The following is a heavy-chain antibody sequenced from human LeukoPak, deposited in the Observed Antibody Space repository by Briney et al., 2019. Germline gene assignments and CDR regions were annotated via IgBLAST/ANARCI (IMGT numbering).Heavy chain of an antibody. CDR2: ISAYNGNT. V-gene: IGHV1-18*01. Sequence: GASVKVSCKTSGYSFILYGISWVRQAPGQGLEWMGWISAYNGNTNYAQKLQGRVTMTTDTSTSTAYMELRSLRSDDTAVYYCARAYCSGGSCLSGYYYYYYMDVWGKGTTVTVSS. CDR1: GYSFILYG. CDR3: ARAYCSGGSCLSGYYYYYYMDV. D-gene: IGHD2-15*01. J-gene: IGHJ6*03.